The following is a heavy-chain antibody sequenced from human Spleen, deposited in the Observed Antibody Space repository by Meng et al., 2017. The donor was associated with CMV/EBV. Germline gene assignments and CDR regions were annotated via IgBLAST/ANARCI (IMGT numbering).Heavy chain of an antibody. D-gene: IGHD3-3*01. CDR2: ISSSGSTI. CDR1: GFTFSDYY. Sequence: GGSLRLSCAASGFTFSDYYMSWIRQAPGKGLEWVSYISSSGSTIYYADSVKGRFTISRDNAKNSLYLQMNSLRAKDTAVYYCARNQGFWSGHYFFDYWGQGTLVTVSS. V-gene: IGHV3-11*04. CDR3: ARNQGFWSGHYFFDY. J-gene: IGHJ4*02.